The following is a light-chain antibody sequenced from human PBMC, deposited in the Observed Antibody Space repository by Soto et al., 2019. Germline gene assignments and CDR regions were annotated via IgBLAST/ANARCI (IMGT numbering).Light chain of an antibody. J-gene: IGKJ1*01. CDR1: QSVLYSSNNKNY. CDR3: QHYYSDPPWT. Sequence: DIVMTQSPDSLAVSLGERATINCRSSQSVLYSSNNKNYLGWYQQKPGQAPKLLIYWASTRESGVPDRFSCSGSGTDFTLTISSLQAEDVAVYYCQHYYSDPPWTFGQGTKVEIK. CDR2: WAS. V-gene: IGKV4-1*01.